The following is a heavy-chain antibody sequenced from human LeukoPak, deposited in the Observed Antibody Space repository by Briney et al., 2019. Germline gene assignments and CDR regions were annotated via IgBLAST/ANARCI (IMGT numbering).Heavy chain of an antibody. D-gene: IGHD2-2*01. J-gene: IGHJ4*02. Sequence: SSETLSLTCAVYGGSFSGYYWRWIRQPPGKGLEWIGEINHSGSTNYNPSLKSRVTISVDTSKNQFSLKLSSVTAADTAVYYCAMRGDILVIPATYMFDYWGPGTLVTVSS. V-gene: IGHV4-34*01. CDR1: GGSFSGYY. CDR3: AMRGDILVIPATYMFDY. CDR2: INHSGST.